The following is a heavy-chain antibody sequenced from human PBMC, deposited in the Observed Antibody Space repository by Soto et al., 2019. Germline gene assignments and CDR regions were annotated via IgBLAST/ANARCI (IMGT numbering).Heavy chain of an antibody. Sequence: SETLSLTCTVSGGSISSYYWSWIRQPPGKGLEWIGYIYHSGSTNYNPSLKSRVTISVDKSKNQFSLKLSSVTAADTAVYYCARVWTTVTNWFDPWGQGTLVTVS. J-gene: IGHJ5*02. CDR1: GGSISSYY. CDR3: ARVWTTVTNWFDP. V-gene: IGHV4-59*12. D-gene: IGHD4-17*01. CDR2: IYHSGST.